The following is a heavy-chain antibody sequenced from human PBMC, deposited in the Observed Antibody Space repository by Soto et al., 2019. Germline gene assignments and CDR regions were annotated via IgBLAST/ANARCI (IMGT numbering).Heavy chain of an antibody. CDR1: GGSISSGCYY. CDR2: ISYSANT. D-gene: IGHD2-21*01. Sequence: SETLSRTCSVSGGSISSGCYYWSWIRQAPGKGLEGIGNISYSANTYYHPPLKSRLIISTDTSKNQFSLKVGSATAEDTAVYYCASYSLYGMDVWGQGSTVT. J-gene: IGHJ6*02. V-gene: IGHV4-30-4*01. CDR3: ASYSLYGMDV.